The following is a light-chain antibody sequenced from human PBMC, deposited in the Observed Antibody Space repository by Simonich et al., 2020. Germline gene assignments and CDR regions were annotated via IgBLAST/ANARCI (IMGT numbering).Light chain of an antibody. V-gene: IGKV3D-15*01. CDR1: QSVSSY. CDR3: QQYYSTPYT. J-gene: IGKJ2*01. CDR2: DAS. Sequence: EIVMTQSPATLSVSPGERATLSCRASQSVSSYLAWYQQKPGQAPRLLIYDASNRATGIPARFSGSGSRTDFTLTISSLQAEDVAVYYCQQYYSTPYTFGQGTKLEIK.